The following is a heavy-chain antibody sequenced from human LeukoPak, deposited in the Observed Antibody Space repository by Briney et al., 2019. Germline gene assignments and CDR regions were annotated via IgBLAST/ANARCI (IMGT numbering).Heavy chain of an antibody. CDR3: AKLYGGGVTDY. Sequence: GGSLRLSCAASGFTFSSYGMHWVRQAPGKGLEWVAFIRYDGSNKYYADSVKGRFTISRDNSKNTLYLQMNSLRAEDTAVYYCAKLYGGGVTDYWGQGTLVTVSS. V-gene: IGHV3-30*02. CDR1: GFTFSSYG. J-gene: IGHJ4*02. D-gene: IGHD3-3*01. CDR2: IRYDGSNK.